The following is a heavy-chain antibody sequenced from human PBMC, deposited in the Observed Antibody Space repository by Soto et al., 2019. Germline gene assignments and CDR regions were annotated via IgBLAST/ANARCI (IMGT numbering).Heavy chain of an antibody. CDR2: IYYSGST. Sequence: QLQLQESGPGLVKPSETLSLTCTVSGGSISSSSYYWGWIRQPPGKGLEWIGSIYYSGSTYYNPSLKSRVTISVDTSKNQFSLKLSSVTAADTAVYYCARQTGSAGVYSGYVAPWFDPWGQGTLVTVSS. D-gene: IGHD5-12*01. CDR1: GGSISSSSYY. CDR3: ARQTGSAGVYSGYVAPWFDP. V-gene: IGHV4-39*01. J-gene: IGHJ5*02.